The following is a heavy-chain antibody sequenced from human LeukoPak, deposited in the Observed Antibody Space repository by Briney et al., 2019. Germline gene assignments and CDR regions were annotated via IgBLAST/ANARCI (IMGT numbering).Heavy chain of an antibody. CDR1: GGSISSGDYY. D-gene: IGHD1-26*01. V-gene: IGHV4-30-4*08. J-gene: IGHJ4*02. CDR2: IYHSGTT. Sequence: PSETLSLTCTVSGGSISSGDYYWSWIRQPPGKGLEWMGYIYHSGTTYYNPSLKSRITMSVDTSKNQFSLRLTSVTAADTAVYYCATGRFYFDYWGQGTLVTVSS. CDR3: ATGRFYFDY.